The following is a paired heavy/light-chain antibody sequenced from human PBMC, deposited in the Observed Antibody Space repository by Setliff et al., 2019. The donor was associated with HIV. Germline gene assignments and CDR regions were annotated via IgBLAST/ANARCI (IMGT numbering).Heavy chain of an antibody. V-gene: IGHV3-30*02. D-gene: IGHD1-1*01. Sequence: QVQLVESGGGVVQPGGSLRLSCAASAFTFSSYGMHWVRQAPGKGLEWVAFIRHDGSNKYYADSVKGRFTISRDNSKNTLYLQMSSLKVEDTALYYCAKTRRITGTERGFYYYMDVWGKGTTVTVSS. CDR1: AFTFSSYG. CDR2: IRHDGSNK. J-gene: IGHJ6*03. CDR3: AKTRRITGTERGFYYYMDV.
Light chain of an antibody. CDR1: QSISGS. V-gene: IGKV1-5*03. CDR2: EAS. CDR3: QHYGT. Sequence: DIQMTQSPSTLSASVGDRVTITCRASQSISGSLAWYQQKPGKAPKLLIYEASSLESGVPSRFSGSRSGTEFTLTISSLQPDDFATYYCQHYGTFGLGTTVEIK. J-gene: IGKJ1*01.